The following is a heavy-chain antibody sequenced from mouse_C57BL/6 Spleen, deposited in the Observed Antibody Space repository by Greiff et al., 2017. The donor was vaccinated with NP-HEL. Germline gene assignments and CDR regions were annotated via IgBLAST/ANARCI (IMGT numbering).Heavy chain of an antibody. Sequence: EVQVVESEGGLVQPGSSMKLSCTASGFTFSDYYMAWVRQVPEKGLEWVANINYDGSSTYYLDSLKSRFIISRDNAKNILYLQMSSLKSEDTATYYCAREYYGFDYWGQGTTLTVSS. CDR3: AREYYGFDY. D-gene: IGHD1-1*01. J-gene: IGHJ2*01. CDR1: GFTFSDYY. CDR2: INYDGSST. V-gene: IGHV5-16*01.